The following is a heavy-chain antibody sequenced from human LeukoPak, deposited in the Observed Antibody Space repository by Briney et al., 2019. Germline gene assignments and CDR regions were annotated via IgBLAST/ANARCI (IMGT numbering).Heavy chain of an antibody. CDR3: ARDSDTWYFDL. Sequence: NPSETLSLTCTVSGGSISSYYWSWIRRPPGKGLEWIGYIYYSGSTNYNPSLKSRVTISVDTSKNHFFLKVSSVTAADTAVYYCARDSDTWYFDLWGRGTLVTVSS. J-gene: IGHJ2*01. D-gene: IGHD1-26*01. V-gene: IGHV4-59*01. CDR1: GGSISSYY. CDR2: IYYSGST.